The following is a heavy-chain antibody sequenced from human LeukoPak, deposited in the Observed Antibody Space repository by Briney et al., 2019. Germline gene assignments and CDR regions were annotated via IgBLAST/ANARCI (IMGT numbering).Heavy chain of an antibody. V-gene: IGHV3-48*01. Sequence: PGRSLRLSCTASGFSFSKYGMHWVRQAPGKGLEWVSYISSSSSSTIYYADSVKGRFTISRDNAKNSLYLQMNSLRAEDTAVYYCGRTGTAAGGFDYWGQGTLVTVSS. CDR2: ISSSSSSTI. D-gene: IGHD1-1*01. CDR3: GRTGTAAGGFDY. CDR1: GFSFSKYG. J-gene: IGHJ4*02.